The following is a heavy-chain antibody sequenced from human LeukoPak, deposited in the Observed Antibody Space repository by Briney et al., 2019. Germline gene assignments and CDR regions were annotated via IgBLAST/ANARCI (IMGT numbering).Heavy chain of an antibody. V-gene: IGHV3-30*18. CDR3: AKSGLVTDARRNNWFDP. J-gene: IGHJ5*02. Sequence: GGSLRLSCAASGFTFSSYAMHWVRQAPGKGLEWVAVISYDGSNKYYADSVKGRFTISRDNSKNTLYLQMNSLRAEDTAVYYCAKSGLVTDARRNNWFDPWGQGTLVTVSS. CDR1: GFTFSSYA. D-gene: IGHD3/OR15-3a*01. CDR2: ISYDGSNK.